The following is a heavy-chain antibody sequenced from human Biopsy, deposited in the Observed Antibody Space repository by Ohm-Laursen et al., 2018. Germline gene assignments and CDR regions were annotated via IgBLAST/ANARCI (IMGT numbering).Heavy chain of an antibody. J-gene: IGHJ4*02. CDR2: IRNT. CDR3: AQTRNDYGGFYFDY. V-gene: IGHV4-59*04. CDR1: DDSIRNFY. Sequence: SETLSLTCTVSDDSIRNFYWTWIRQPPGKGLEWIGTIRNTYFRTSLKSRVTMSVDTSKNQFSLKLSSVTAADTGVYYCAQTRNDYGGFYFDYWGRGTLVTVSS. D-gene: IGHD4/OR15-4a*01.